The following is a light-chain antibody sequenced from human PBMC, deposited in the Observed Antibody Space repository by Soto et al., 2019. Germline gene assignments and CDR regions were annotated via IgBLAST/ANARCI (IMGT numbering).Light chain of an antibody. CDR1: SSDVGRYNY. CDR2: EVS. Sequence: QSALTQPPSASGSPGQSVTISCTGTSSDVGRYNYISWYQQRPGKAPKLIIYEVSKRPSGVPDRLSGSKYGNTASLTVSGLQAEDEADYYCSSYAGNSRYVFGTGTKVTV. V-gene: IGLV2-8*01. J-gene: IGLJ1*01. CDR3: SSYAGNSRYV.